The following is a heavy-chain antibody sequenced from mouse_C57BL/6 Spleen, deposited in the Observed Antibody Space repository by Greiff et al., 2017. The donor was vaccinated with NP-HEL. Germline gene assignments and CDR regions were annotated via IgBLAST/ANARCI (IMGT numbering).Heavy chain of an antibody. D-gene: IGHD1-1*01. V-gene: IGHV5-6*01. J-gene: IGHJ4*01. Sequence: EVKLVESGGDLVKPGGSLKLSCAASGFTFSSYGMSWVRQTPDKRLEWVATISSGGSYTYYPDSVKGRFTISRDNAKNTLYLQMSSLKSEDTAMYYCARPYGSSYVDDWGQGTSVTVSS. CDR1: GFTFSSYG. CDR3: ARPYGSSYVDD. CDR2: ISSGGSYT.